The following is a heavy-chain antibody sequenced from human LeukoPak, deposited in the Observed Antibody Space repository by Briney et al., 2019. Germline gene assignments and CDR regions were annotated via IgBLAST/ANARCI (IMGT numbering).Heavy chain of an antibody. CDR1: GFTFSSYE. Sequence: GGSLRLSCAASGFTFSSYEMNWVRQAPGKGLEWVSYISSSGSTIYYADSVKGRFTISRDNAKNSLYLQMNSLRAEDTAVYYCATKYSYGYFDYWGQGTLVTVSS. CDR2: ISSSGSTI. J-gene: IGHJ4*02. D-gene: IGHD5-18*01. CDR3: ATKYSYGYFDY. V-gene: IGHV3-48*03.